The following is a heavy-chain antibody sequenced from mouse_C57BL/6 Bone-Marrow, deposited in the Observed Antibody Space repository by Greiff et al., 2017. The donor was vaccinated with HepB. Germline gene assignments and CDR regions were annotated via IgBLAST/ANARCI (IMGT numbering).Heavy chain of an antibody. CDR1: GYSFTGYF. V-gene: IGHV1-20*01. D-gene: IGHD2-3*01. Sequence: VQLKESGPELVKPGDSVKISCKASGYSFTGYFMNWVMQSHGKSLEWIGRINPYNGDTFYNQKFKGKATLTVDKSSSTAHMELRSLTSEDSAVYYCARSRDGYSFYWYFDVWGTGTTVTVSS. CDR3: ARSRDGYSFYWYFDV. J-gene: IGHJ1*03. CDR2: INPYNGDT.